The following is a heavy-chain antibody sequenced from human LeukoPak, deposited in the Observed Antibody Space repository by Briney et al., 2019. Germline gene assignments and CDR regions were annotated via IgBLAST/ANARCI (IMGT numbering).Heavy chain of an antibody. CDR3: ARQDTAMALYYFDY. Sequence: SGESLKIPCKGSGYSFTSYWIGWVRQMPGKGLEWMGIIYPGDSDTRYSPSFQGQVTISADKSISTAYLQWSSLKASDTAMYYCARQDTAMALYYFDYWGQGTLVTVSS. D-gene: IGHD5-18*01. CDR1: GYSFTSYW. J-gene: IGHJ4*02. CDR2: IYPGDSDT. V-gene: IGHV5-51*01.